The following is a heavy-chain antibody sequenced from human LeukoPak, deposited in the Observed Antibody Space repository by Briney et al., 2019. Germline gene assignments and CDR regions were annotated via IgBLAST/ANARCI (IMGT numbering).Heavy chain of an antibody. J-gene: IGHJ4*02. CDR1: GYTFTSYA. V-gene: IGHV7-4-1*02. D-gene: IGHD3-10*01. CDR3: ARDFITMVRGVIGLLVY. CDR2: INTNTGNP. Sequence: ASVKVSCKASGYTFTSYAMNWVRQAPGQGLEWMGWINTNTGNPTYAQGFTGRFVFSLDTSVSTAYLQISSLKAEDTAVYYCARDFITMVRGVIGLLVYWGQGTLVTVSS.